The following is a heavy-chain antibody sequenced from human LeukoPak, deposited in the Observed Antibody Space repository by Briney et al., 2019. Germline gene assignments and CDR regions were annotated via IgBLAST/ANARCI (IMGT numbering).Heavy chain of an antibody. CDR1: GFTFRSYV. D-gene: IGHD2/OR15-2a*01. V-gene: IGHV3-23*01. CDR3: VIGPRQKCGLNTY. J-gene: IGHJ4*01. CDR2: INGNGGST. Sequence: GGSLRLSCAASGFTFRSYVMSWVRQAPGKGLEWVSGINGNGGSTYYADSVKGRFTISRDNSKSTLYLQVNSLRAEDTAVYYCVIGPRQKCGLNTYWGHGTLVTVSS.